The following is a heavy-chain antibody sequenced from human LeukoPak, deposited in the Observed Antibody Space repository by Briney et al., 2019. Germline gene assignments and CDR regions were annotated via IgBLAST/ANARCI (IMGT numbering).Heavy chain of an antibody. Sequence: PGGSLRLSCAASGFTFTSYAMSWVRQTPGKGLEWVASMSGGGDSDYYADSVKGRFTVSRDKSKNTLYVQMNSLRADDTAVYYCTKDASYARENDNSGFFIDWGQGPLVTVPS. J-gene: IGHJ4*02. CDR1: GFTFTSYA. D-gene: IGHD3-22*01. V-gene: IGHV3-23*01. CDR2: MSGGGDSD. CDR3: TKDASYARENDNSGFFID.